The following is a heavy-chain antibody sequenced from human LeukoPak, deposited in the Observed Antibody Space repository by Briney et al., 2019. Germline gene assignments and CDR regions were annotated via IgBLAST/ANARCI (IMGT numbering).Heavy chain of an antibody. CDR2: INPNSGDT. D-gene: IGHD3-16*01. Sequence: ASVKVSCKASGYIFTGYYMHGVRQASGQGLEGMGWINPNSGDTDYAQKFEGRVTMPRDTSISTAYMELSRLRSDDTAVYYCARVRYRLAETYIDYWGQGTLVTVSS. CDR3: ARVRYRLAETYIDY. V-gene: IGHV1-2*02. J-gene: IGHJ4*02. CDR1: GYIFTGYY.